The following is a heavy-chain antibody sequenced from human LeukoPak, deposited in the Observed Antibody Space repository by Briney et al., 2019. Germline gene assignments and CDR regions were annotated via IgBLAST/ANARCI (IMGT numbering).Heavy chain of an antibody. CDR1: GYTFTSYG. CDR3: ARDPQPDTMIVVRGAFDI. J-gene: IGHJ3*02. Sequence: ASVKVSCKASGYTFTSYGISWVRQAPGQGLEWMGWISAYNGNTNYAQKLQGRVTMTTDTSTSTAYMELRSLRSDDTAVYYCARDPQPDTMIVVRGAFDIRGQGTMVTVSS. CDR2: ISAYNGNT. V-gene: IGHV1-18*01. D-gene: IGHD3-22*01.